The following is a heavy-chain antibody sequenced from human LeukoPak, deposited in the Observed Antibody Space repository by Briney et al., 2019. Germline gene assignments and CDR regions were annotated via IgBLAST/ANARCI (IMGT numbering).Heavy chain of an antibody. CDR3: ARGSPRLGSYYYMDV. CDR2: ISAYNGNT. V-gene: IGHV1-18*01. Sequence: ASVKVSCKASGYTFTSYGISWVRQAPGQGLEWMGWISAYNGNTNYAQKLQGRVTMTTDTSTSTAYMELRSLRSDDTAVYYCARGSPRLGSYYYMDVWGKGTTVTVSS. D-gene: IGHD1-26*01. J-gene: IGHJ6*03. CDR1: GYTFTSYG.